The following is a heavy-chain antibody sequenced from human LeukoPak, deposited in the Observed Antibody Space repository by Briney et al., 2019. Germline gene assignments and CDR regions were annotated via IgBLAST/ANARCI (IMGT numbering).Heavy chain of an antibody. Sequence: GGSLRLSCAASGFTFSSYSMNWVRQAPGKGLEWVSTISGTGSSIYYADSVKGRFTISRDNSKNTLYLQMNSLRAEDTAVYYCAKEYYNVLAGYYLAFQHWGQGTLVTVSS. CDR1: GFTFSSYS. CDR3: AKEYYNVLAGYYLAFQH. D-gene: IGHD3-9*01. V-gene: IGHV3-23*01. CDR2: ISGTGSSI. J-gene: IGHJ1*01.